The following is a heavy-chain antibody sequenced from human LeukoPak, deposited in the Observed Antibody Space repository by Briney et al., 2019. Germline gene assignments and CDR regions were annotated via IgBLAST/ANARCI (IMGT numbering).Heavy chain of an antibody. CDR1: GGTFSSYA. CDR2: IIPILGIA. D-gene: IGHD6-19*01. V-gene: IGHV1-69*04. CDR3: ARLSIAVAGTDDY. Sequence: SVKVSCKASGGTFSSYAISWVRQAPGQGLEWMGRIIPILGIANYAQKVQGRVTITADKSTSTAYMELSSLRSEDTAVYYCARLSIAVAGTDDYWGQGTLITVSS. J-gene: IGHJ4*02.